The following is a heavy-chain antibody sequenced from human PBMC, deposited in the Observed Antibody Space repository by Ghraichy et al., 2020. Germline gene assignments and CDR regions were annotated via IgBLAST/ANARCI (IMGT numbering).Heavy chain of an antibody. V-gene: IGHV3-15*07. CDR3: TTAADDYYDNGVYYNDAFAV. Sequence: LSLTCAVSGFTFKNAWMHWVRRAPGKGLEWVGHIRNKTEGGTTEYASPVKGRFTISRDDSKNTLYLHMNILKTEDTAIYYCTTAADDYYDNGVYYNDAFAVWGQGTMVTVSS. J-gene: IGHJ3*01. CDR2: IRNKTEGGTT. D-gene: IGHD3-22*01. CDR1: GFTFKNAW.